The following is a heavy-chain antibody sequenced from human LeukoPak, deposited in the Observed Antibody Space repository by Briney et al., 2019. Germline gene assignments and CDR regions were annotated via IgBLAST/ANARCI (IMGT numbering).Heavy chain of an antibody. CDR2: INPNSGGT. V-gene: IGHV1-2*06. Sequence: GASVKVSCKASGYTFTSYDINWVRQAPGQGLEWMGRINPNSGGTNYAQKFQGRVTMTRDTSISTAYMELSRLRSDDTAVYYCARDLRTVAGTERENRFDPWGQGTLVTVSS. CDR1: GYTFTSYD. D-gene: IGHD6-19*01. CDR3: ARDLRTVAGTERENRFDP. J-gene: IGHJ5*02.